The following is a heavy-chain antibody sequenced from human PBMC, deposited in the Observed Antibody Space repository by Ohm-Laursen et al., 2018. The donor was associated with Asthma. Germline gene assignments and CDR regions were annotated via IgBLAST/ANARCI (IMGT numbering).Heavy chain of an antibody. J-gene: IGHJ4*02. CDR1: GYTFTSYS. Sequence: ASVKVSCKASGYTFTSYSVHWVRQAPGQGLEWMGLVNPNGGATTYAPKFQGRVTLTRDTSTSTVYMELSSLISEDTAVYYCARAFCGSTSCFDYWGQGTQVTVSS. D-gene: IGHD2-2*01. CDR2: VNPNGGAT. V-gene: IGHV1-46*01. CDR3: ARAFCGSTSCFDY.